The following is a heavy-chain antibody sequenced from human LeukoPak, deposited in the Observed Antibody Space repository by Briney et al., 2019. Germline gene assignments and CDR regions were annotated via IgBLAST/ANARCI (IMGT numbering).Heavy chain of an antibody. D-gene: IGHD1-7*01. CDR1: GYTFTSYY. CDR3: ARDSGNYDARGGGNWFDP. J-gene: IGHJ5*02. CDR2: INPSGGST. Sequence: GASVKVSCKASGYTFTSYYMHWVRQAPGQGLEWMGIINPSGGSTSYAQKLQGRVTMTRDMSTSTVYLELSSLRSEDTGVYYCARDSGNYDARGGGNWFDPWGQGTLVTVSS. V-gene: IGHV1-46*04.